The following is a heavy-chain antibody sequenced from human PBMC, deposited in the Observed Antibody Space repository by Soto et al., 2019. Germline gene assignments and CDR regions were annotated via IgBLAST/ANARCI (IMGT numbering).Heavy chain of an antibody. CDR3: ARGDSSGWLDDSNFDY. CDR2: IKQDGSEK. CDR1: GFTFSSYW. Sequence: PGGYLRLSCAASGFTFSSYWMSWVRQAPGKGLEWVANIKQDGSEKYYVDSVKGRFTISRDNAKNSLYLQMNSLRAEDTAVYYCARGDSSGWLDDSNFDYWGQGTLVTVSS. V-gene: IGHV3-7*03. J-gene: IGHJ4*02. D-gene: IGHD6-19*01.